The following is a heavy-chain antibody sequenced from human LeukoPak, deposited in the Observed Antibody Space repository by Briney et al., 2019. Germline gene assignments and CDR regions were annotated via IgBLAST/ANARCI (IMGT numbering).Heavy chain of an antibody. V-gene: IGHV3-7*01. Sequence: PGGSLRLSCAASGFTFSSYWMSWVRQAPGKGLEWVATIKQDGSEKYYVDSVKGRFTISRDNAKNSLYLQTNSLRVEDTAVYYCARLAGTTSFYYYGMDVWGQGTTVTVSS. CDR3: ARLAGTTSFYYYGMDV. CDR2: IKQDGSEK. D-gene: IGHD1-7*01. J-gene: IGHJ6*02. CDR1: GFTFSSYW.